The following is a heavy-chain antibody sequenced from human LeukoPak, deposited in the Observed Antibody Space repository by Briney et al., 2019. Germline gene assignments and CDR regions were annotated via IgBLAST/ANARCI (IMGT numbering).Heavy chain of an antibody. J-gene: IGHJ4*02. CDR3: ARARVYSSSSAPKGFDF. D-gene: IGHD6-6*01. CDR1: GYSFPSYW. V-gene: IGHV5-10-1*01. Sequence: GESLKISCKVSGYSFPSYWITWVRQVPGKGLEWMGRIAPSDSYTNYNPSFEGHVTMSVEKSITTVYLQWSSLKASDTAMYYCARARVYSSSSAPKGFDFWGQGTLVTVSS. CDR2: IAPSDSYT.